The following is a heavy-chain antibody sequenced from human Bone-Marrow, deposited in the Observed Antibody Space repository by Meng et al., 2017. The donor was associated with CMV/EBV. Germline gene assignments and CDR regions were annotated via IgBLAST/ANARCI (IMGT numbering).Heavy chain of an antibody. CDR1: GFTFRRYD. CDR2: IRSDGTEK. CDR3: AKFLSLEPDDAFDI. Sequence: GESLKISCAASGFTFRRYDIHWVRQAPGKGLEWVATIRSDGTEKYYADSVKGRFTISRDNFKNTLYLQMRSLRPDDTAVYYCAKFLSLEPDDAFDIWGQGAVVTVSS. J-gene: IGHJ3*02. D-gene: IGHD3-3*01. V-gene: IGHV3-30*02.